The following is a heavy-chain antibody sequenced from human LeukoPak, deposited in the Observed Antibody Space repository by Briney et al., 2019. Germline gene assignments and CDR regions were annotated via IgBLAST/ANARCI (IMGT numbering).Heavy chain of an antibody. CDR2: IKNNGRT. V-gene: IGHV4-59*01. CDR3: ARDAGGTWFDP. J-gene: IGHJ5*02. Sequence: SETLSLTCTVSGGSLSTYSWTWIRQSPGRGLEWIGYIKNNGRTYNNPSLKSRVTISLDTSKNQFSLKLTSVTAADTAVYYCARDAGGTWFDPWGQGTLVTVSS. CDR1: GGSLSTYS. D-gene: IGHD3/OR15-3a*01.